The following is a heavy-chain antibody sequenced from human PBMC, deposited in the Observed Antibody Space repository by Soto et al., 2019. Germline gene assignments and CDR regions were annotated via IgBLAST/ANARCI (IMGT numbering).Heavy chain of an antibody. CDR1: GYTFTSYY. D-gene: IGHD5-12*01. V-gene: IGHV1-24*01. CDR2: FDPGDGKT. CDR3: ATTPFSGYDIYYYMDV. Sequence: GASVKVSCKASGYTFTSYYMNWVRQAPGQGLVWMGVFDPGDGKTIYAQKFQGRVTMTEDTSTDTAYMELSSLRSEDTAVYYCATTPFSGYDIYYYMDVWGKGTTVTVSS. J-gene: IGHJ6*03.